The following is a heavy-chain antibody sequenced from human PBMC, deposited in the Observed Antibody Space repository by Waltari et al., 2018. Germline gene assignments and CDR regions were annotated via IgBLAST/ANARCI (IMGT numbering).Heavy chain of an antibody. V-gene: IGHV3-33*01. CDR1: GFTLSGYG. D-gene: IGHD3-3*01. Sequence: QVQLVESGGGVVQPGRSLRLSCAASGFTLSGYGMHWVRQAPGKGREWVALTWYEGSNKYYVDSVKGRFTSSGENSKNTLYLQMNSLRAEDTAVYYCARERVSGPPHSGYYGMDVWGQGTTVTVSS. J-gene: IGHJ6*02. CDR2: TWYEGSNK. CDR3: ARERVSGPPHSGYYGMDV.